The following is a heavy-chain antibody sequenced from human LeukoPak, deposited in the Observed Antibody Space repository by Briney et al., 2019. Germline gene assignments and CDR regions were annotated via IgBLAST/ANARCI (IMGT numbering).Heavy chain of an antibody. V-gene: IGHV4-34*01. Sequence: SGTLPLTCAVYGGSFSGYYWSWIRQPPGKGLEWIGEINHSGSTNYNPSLKSRVTISVDTSKNQFSLKLSSVTAADTAVYCCARVRGRIFGVPKGVFDPWGQGTLVTVSS. CDR1: GGSFSGYY. J-gene: IGHJ5*02. CDR3: ARVRGRIFGVPKGVFDP. D-gene: IGHD3-3*01. CDR2: INHSGST.